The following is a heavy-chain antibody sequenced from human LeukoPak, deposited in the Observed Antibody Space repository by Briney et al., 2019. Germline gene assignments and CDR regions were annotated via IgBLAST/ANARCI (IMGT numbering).Heavy chain of an antibody. CDR1: GGTFSSYA. Sequence: PWASVKVSCKASGGTFSSYAISWVRQAPGQGLEWMGGIIPIFGTANYAQKFQGRLTLTGDTSTSAVYMELSSLRSEDTAVYYCARVRDGYNDAYDIWGQGTMVTVTS. D-gene: IGHD5-24*01. J-gene: IGHJ3*02. V-gene: IGHV1-69*06. CDR2: IIPIFGTA. CDR3: ARVRDGYNDAYDI.